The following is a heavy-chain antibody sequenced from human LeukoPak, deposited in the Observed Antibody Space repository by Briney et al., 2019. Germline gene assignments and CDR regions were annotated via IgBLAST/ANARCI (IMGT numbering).Heavy chain of an antibody. CDR1: GFTFSQYW. V-gene: IGHV3-74*01. J-gene: IGHJ3*01. CDR3: VRDDPGAEAFDL. D-gene: IGHD4/OR15-4a*01. Sequence: GGSLRLSCEASGFTFSQYWMHWVRQTPGEGLVWVSQIKGDGSNIIYADSVKGRFVISRDNAKNTLYLQMNSLRDEDTALYYCVRDDPGAEAFDLWGQGTLVTVSS. CDR2: IKGDGSNI.